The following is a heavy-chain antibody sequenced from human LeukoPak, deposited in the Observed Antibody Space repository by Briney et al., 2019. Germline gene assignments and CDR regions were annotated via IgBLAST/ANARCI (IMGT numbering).Heavy chain of an antibody. D-gene: IGHD2-15*01. V-gene: IGHV1-46*01. CDR2: VNPSGGST. CDR1: GYTFTSYY. J-gene: IGHJ4*02. Sequence: ASVKVSCKASGYTFTSYYMHWVRQAPGQGLEWMGIVNPSGGSTSYAQKFQGRVTMTRDTSTSTVYMELSSLRSEDTAVYYCARGGYCSGGSCQRTHRYYFDYWGQGTLVTVSS. CDR3: ARGGYCSGGSCQRTHRYYFDY.